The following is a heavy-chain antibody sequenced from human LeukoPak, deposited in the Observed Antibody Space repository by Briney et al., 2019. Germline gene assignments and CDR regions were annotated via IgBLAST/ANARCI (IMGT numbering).Heavy chain of an antibody. D-gene: IGHD3-3*01. Sequence: GGSLRLSCAASGFTFRSDAMSWVRQAPGKGLEWVSAISGSGGSTYYADSVKGRFTISRDNSKNTLYLQMNSLRAEDTAVYYCAKTAYDFWSGLNWFDPWGQGTLVTVSS. V-gene: IGHV3-23*01. CDR1: GFTFRSDA. CDR2: ISGSGGST. J-gene: IGHJ5*02. CDR3: AKTAYDFWSGLNWFDP.